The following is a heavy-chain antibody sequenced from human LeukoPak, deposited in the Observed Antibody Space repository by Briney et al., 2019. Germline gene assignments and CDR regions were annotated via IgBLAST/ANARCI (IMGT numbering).Heavy chain of an antibody. J-gene: IGHJ6*03. V-gene: IGHV4-59*01. Sequence: SETLSLTCTVSGGPITGYYWTWIRQPPGNGLEWIGYIHHTGSTNYNPSLKSRVTISVDTSKNQFSLKLSSVTAADTAVYYCAREVEMATIQDYYYYYMDVWGKGTTVTVSS. CDR1: GGPITGYY. D-gene: IGHD5-24*01. CDR2: IHHTGST. CDR3: AREVEMATIQDYYYYYMDV.